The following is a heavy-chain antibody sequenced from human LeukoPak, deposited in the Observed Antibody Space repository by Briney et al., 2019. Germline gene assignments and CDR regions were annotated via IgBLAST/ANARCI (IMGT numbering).Heavy chain of an antibody. CDR1: GGSFGGYY. CDR3: ARGWYYYDSSGFADAFDI. D-gene: IGHD3-22*01. V-gene: IGHV4-34*01. CDR2: INHSGST. J-gene: IGHJ3*02. Sequence: SETLSLTCAVYGGSFGGYYWSWIRQPPKKGLEWIGEINHSGSTNYNPSLKSRVTISVDTSKNQFSLKVRSVTAADTAVYYCARGWYYYDSSGFADAFDIWGQGTMVTVSS.